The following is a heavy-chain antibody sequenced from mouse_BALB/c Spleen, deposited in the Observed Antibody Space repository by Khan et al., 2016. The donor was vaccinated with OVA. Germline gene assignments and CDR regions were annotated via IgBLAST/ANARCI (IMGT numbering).Heavy chain of an antibody. V-gene: IGHV3-2*02. CDR2: ISYSGST. Sequence: EVQLQESGPGLVKPSQSLSLTCTVSGYSITSDYAWNWIRQFPGNKLEWMGYISYSGSTSYTPSLKSRISITRDTSKNQFFLQLNSVTTADTAKYYSARGRAYWGQGTLVTVSA. D-gene: IGHD3-3*01. J-gene: IGHJ3*01. CDR3: ARGRAY. CDR1: GYSITSDYA.